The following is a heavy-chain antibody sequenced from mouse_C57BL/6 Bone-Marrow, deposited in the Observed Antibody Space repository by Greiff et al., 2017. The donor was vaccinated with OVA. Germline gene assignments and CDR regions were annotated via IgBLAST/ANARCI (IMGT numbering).Heavy chain of an antibody. D-gene: IGHD2-4*01. J-gene: IGHJ3*01. CDR1: GFSFTSYG. V-gene: IGHV2-5*01. Sequence: VQLVESGPGLVQPSQSLSITCTVSGFSFTSYGVHWVRQSPGKGLEWLGVIWRGGSTDYNAAFMSRLSITKDNSKSQVFFKMNSLQADDTAIYYCARTCDFSAWFAYWGQGTLVTVSA. CDR2: IWRGGST. CDR3: ARTCDFSAWFAY.